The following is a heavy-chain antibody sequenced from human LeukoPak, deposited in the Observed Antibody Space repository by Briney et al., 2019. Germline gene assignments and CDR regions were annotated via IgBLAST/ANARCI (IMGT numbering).Heavy chain of an antibody. Sequence: SLRLSCAASGFTFDDYAMHWVRQAPGKGLEWVSGISWNSGSIGYADSVKGRFTISRDNAKNSLYLQMNSLRAEDTALYYCAKDMYSSSRDAFDIWGQGTMVTVSS. CDR2: ISWNSGSI. J-gene: IGHJ3*02. CDR1: GFTFDDYA. CDR3: AKDMYSSSRDAFDI. V-gene: IGHV3-9*01. D-gene: IGHD6-13*01.